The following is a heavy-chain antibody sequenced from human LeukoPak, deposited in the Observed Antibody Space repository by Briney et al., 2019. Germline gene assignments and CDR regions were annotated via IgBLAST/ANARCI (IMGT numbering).Heavy chain of an antibody. V-gene: IGHV3-23*01. Sequence: PGGSLRLSCVASGFTFSSYAGSWLRQAPGKGMEWVSAVGRSGVDTYYADSVRGRFTISKDSSKNTLQMNSLSAEDTAIYYCVKHSGGVYGNSDSWGQGILVTVSS. J-gene: IGHJ4*02. CDR1: GFTFSSYA. D-gene: IGHD1-1*01. CDR3: VKHSGGVYGNSDS. CDR2: VGRSGVDT.